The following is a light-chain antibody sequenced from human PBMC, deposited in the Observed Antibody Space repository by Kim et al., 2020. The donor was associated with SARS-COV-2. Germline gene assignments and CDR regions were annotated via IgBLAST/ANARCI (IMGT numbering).Light chain of an antibody. Sequence: EIVMTQSPATLSVSPGERATLSCRASQSVSSNLACYQQKPGQAPSRLVYGAATRATGIQARFRGSGSGTAFTLTISSLQSEDIAVYYCQRYNNFPLIFLGGTKVDIK. CDR3: QRYNNFPLI. CDR2: GAA. CDR1: QSVSSN. V-gene: IGKV3-15*01. J-gene: IGKJ4*01.